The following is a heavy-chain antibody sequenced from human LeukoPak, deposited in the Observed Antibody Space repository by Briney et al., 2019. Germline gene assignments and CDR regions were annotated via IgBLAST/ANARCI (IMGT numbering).Heavy chain of an antibody. Sequence: ASVKVSCKASGYTFTGYYMHWVRQAPGQGLEWMGWINPNSGGTNYAQKFQGRVTMTRDTSISTAYMELSSLRSEDTAVYYCARGGTYYYDSSGSYWGQGTLVTVSS. D-gene: IGHD3-22*01. V-gene: IGHV1-2*02. CDR1: GYTFTGYY. J-gene: IGHJ4*02. CDR2: INPNSGGT. CDR3: ARGGTYYYDSSGSY.